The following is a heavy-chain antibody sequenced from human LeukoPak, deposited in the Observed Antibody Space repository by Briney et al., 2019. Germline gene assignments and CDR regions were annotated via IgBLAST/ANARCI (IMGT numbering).Heavy chain of an antibody. CDR1: GFTFSSYS. CDR2: IKSKTDGGTT. D-gene: IGHD4-17*01. Sequence: KAGGSLRLSCAASGFTFSSYSLDWVRQAPGKGLEWVGRIKSKTDGGTTDYAAPVKGRFTISRDDSKNTLYLQMNSLKTEDTAVYYCTTAPYGNFDYWGQGTLVTVSS. CDR3: TTAPYGNFDY. J-gene: IGHJ4*02. V-gene: IGHV3-15*01.